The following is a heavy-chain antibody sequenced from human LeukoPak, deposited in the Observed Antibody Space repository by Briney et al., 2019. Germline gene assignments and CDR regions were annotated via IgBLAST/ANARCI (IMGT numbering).Heavy chain of an antibody. CDR1: GFTFSSYW. Sequence: GGSLRLSCAASGFTFSSYWMSWVRQAPGKGLEWVANIKQDGSEKYYVDSVKGRFTIPRDNAKNSLYLQMNSLRAEDTAVYYCVRVLRYYDILTGYYNAGFDYWGQGTLVTVSS. J-gene: IGHJ4*02. CDR3: VRVLRYYDILTGYYNAGFDY. CDR2: IKQDGSEK. D-gene: IGHD3-9*01. V-gene: IGHV3-7*03.